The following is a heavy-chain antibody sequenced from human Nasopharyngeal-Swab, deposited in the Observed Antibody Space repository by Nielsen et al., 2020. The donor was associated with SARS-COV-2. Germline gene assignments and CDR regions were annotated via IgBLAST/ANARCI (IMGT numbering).Heavy chain of an antibody. J-gene: IGHJ4*02. CDR3: AKDFAAAIPGLIGY. CDR2: ISYDGSNK. V-gene: IGHV3-30*18. Sequence: VRQAPGKGLEWVAVISYDGSNKYYADSVKGRFTISRDNSKNTLYPQMNSLRAEDTAVYYCAKDFAAAIPGLIGYWGQGTLVTVSS. D-gene: IGHD2-2*02.